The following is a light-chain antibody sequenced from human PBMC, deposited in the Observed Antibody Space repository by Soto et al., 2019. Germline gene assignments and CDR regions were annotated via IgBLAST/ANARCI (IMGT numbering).Light chain of an antibody. CDR3: RQYDNWPIT. Sequence: KVMTQSPPTRSAPPGERAPLSCRASQSVRSNLAWYQQQPGQAPRRLIYGASNRATAIPGRFDGSGSGTEFTLTISSLQSEDFAVYYCRQYDNWPITFGQGTRLEIK. V-gene: IGKV3-15*01. J-gene: IGKJ5*01. CDR2: GAS. CDR1: QSVRSN.